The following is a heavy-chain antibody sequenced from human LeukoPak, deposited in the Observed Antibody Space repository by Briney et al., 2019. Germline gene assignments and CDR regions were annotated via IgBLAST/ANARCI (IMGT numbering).Heavy chain of an antibody. CDR2: IIPILGIA. Sequence: SVRVSCKASGGTFSSYAISWVRQAPGQGLEWMGRIIPILGIANYAQKFQGRVTITADKSTSTAYMELSSLRSEDTAVYYCASAAKWRGYCSGGSCYPPSYGMDVWGQGTTVTVSS. D-gene: IGHD2-15*01. CDR1: GGTFSSYA. J-gene: IGHJ6*02. CDR3: ASAAKWRGYCSGGSCYPPSYGMDV. V-gene: IGHV1-69*04.